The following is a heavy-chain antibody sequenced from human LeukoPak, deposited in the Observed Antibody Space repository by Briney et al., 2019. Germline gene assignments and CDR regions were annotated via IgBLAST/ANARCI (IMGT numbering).Heavy chain of an antibody. CDR3: ACSPLGC. J-gene: IGHJ4*02. CDR2: ISSGSTTI. Sequence: GGSLRLSCAASGFTFISYSMNWVRQAPGKGLEWVSYISSGSTTIYYADSVKGRFSISRDNAKNSLYLQMNSLRAEDTAVYYCACSPLGCWGQGTLVTVSS. D-gene: IGHD2-15*01. V-gene: IGHV3-48*04. CDR1: GFTFISYS.